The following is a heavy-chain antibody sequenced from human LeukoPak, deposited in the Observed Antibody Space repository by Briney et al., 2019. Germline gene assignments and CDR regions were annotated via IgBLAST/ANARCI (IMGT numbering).Heavy chain of an antibody. D-gene: IGHD3-3*01. CDR1: GFTFSRNG. CDR2: ISSSSSTI. V-gene: IGHV3-48*01. CDR3: ARDGAASITIFGVVITPGDHFDY. Sequence: GGSLRLSCAASGFTFSRNGMNWVRQAPGKGLEWVSYISSSSSTIYYADSVKGRFTISRDNAKNSLYLQMNSLRAEDTAVYYCARDGAASITIFGVVITPGDHFDYWGQGTLVTVSS. J-gene: IGHJ4*02.